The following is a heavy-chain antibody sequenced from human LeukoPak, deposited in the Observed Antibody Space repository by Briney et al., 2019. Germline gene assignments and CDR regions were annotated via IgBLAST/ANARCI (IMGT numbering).Heavy chain of an antibody. J-gene: IGHJ4*02. CDR1: GGSISSYY. CDR2: IYYSGST. Sequence: SETLSLTCTVSGGSISSYYWSWIRQPPGKGLEWIGYIYYSGSTNYNPSLKSRVTISVDTSKNQFSLKLSSVTAADTAVYYCARSTYYDILTGYSSYYFDYWGQGTLVTVSS. CDR3: ARSTYYDILTGYSSYYFDY. D-gene: IGHD3-9*01. V-gene: IGHV4-59*08.